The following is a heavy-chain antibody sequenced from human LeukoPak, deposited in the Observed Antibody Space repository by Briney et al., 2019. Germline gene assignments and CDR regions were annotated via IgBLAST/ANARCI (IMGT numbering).Heavy chain of an antibody. CDR2: INPNSGDT. D-gene: IGHD2-2*03. J-gene: IGHJ4*02. CDR3: ARDVSTPGYRDQRLDY. CDR1: GYTFSDYY. V-gene: IGHV1-2*02. Sequence: ASVKVSCKASGYTFSDYYIHWVRQAPGQGLEWMGWINPNSGDTNYAQKFQDRVTMTRDTSISTAYMELSSLRSDDTAFYYCARDVSTPGYRDQRLDYWGQGALVTVSS.